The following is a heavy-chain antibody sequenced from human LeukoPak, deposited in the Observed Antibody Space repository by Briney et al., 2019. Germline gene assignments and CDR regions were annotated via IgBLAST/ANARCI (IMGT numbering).Heavy chain of an antibody. CDR2: IRYDGTNK. D-gene: IGHD4-23*01. J-gene: IGHJ6*03. CDR3: ARLGFYGGKGGTSYYYYYYMDV. V-gene: IGHV3-33*01. CDR1: GFTFRSYG. Sequence: GGSLRLSCAASGFTFRSYGMHWVRQAPGKGLGWVAIIRYDGTNKYYADSVKGRFTISRDNAKNSLYLQMNSLRAEDTAVYYCARLGFYGGKGGTSYYYYYYMDVWGKGTTVTVSS.